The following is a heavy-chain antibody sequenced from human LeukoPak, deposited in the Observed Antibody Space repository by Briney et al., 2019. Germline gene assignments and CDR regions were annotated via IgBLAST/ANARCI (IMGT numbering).Heavy chain of an antibody. D-gene: IGHD2-2*02. CDR1: GFTFSSYT. V-gene: IGHV3-23*01. J-gene: IGHJ3*02. CDR2: ISGSGGST. CDR3: AKGNCSSTSCYIAGAFDI. Sequence: GGSLRLSCTASGFTFSSYTMNWVRQAPGKGLEWVSAISGSGGSTYYADSVKGRFTISRDNSKNTLYLQMNSLRAEDTAVYFCAKGNCSSTSCYIAGAFDIWGQGTMVTVSP.